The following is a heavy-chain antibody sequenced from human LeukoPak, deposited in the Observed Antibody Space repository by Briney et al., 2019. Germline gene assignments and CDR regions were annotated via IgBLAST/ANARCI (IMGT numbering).Heavy chain of an antibody. CDR2: IIPIFGTA. Sequence: ASVKVSCKASGGTFSSYAISWVRQAPGQGLEWMGGIIPIFGTANYAQKFQGRVTITADESTSTAYMELSSLRSEDTAVYYCARLPGSVPAATHGEINFDYWGQGTLVTVSS. D-gene: IGHD2-2*01. CDR3: ARLPGSVPAATHGEINFDY. V-gene: IGHV1-69*13. J-gene: IGHJ4*02. CDR1: GGTFSSYA.